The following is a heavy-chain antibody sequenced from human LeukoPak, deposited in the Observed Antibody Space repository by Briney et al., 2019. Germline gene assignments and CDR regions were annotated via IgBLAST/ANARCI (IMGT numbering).Heavy chain of an antibody. D-gene: IGHD3-22*01. J-gene: IGHJ3*02. CDR1: GYTFINYY. V-gene: IGHV1-2*02. CDR3: AREYYDTSGSKYAFDI. CDR2: IYPDSGGT. Sequence: ASVRVSCKSSGYTFINYYIHWVRQAPGQGLEWMGCIYPDSGGTKFAQQSQGRVTLTRDTSIRIAYVELSRLTSDDTAIYCCAREYYDTSGSKYAFDIWGQGTMVTVSS.